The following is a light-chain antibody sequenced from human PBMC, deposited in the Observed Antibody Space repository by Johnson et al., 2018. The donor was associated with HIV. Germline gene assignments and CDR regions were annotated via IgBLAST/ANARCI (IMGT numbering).Light chain of an antibody. CDR3: GTWDSSLNAYV. Sequence: QSVLTQPPSVSAAPGQKVTISCSGSSSNIGNNFVSWYQHLPGTTPKLLIYDNNKRPSGIPDRFSGSKSGTSATLGITALQTGDEADYYCGTWDSSLNAYVFGAATKVAVL. J-gene: IGLJ1*01. V-gene: IGLV1-51*01. CDR2: DNN. CDR1: SSNIGNNF.